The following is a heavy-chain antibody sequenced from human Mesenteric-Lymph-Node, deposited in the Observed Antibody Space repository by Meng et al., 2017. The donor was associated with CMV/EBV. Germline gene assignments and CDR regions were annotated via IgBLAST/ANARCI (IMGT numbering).Heavy chain of an antibody. Sequence: GESLKISCAASGFTFSSYWMSWVRQAPGKGLEWVSVIYSGGNTYYADSVKGRFTISRDNANNSLYLQMSSLRAEDTALYYCAKDIRSSWRGTGYGMDVWGQGTTVTVSS. J-gene: IGHJ6*02. CDR1: GFTFSSYW. CDR2: IYSGGNT. D-gene: IGHD6-13*01. CDR3: AKDIRSSWRGTGYGMDV. V-gene: IGHV3-53*03.